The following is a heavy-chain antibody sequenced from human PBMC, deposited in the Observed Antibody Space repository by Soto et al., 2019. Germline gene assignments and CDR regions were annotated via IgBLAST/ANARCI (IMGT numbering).Heavy chain of an antibody. CDR3: ARDKVLRFWEWSTNYYGMDV. CDR2: MNPNSGNT. Sequence: ASVKVSCKASGYTFTSYDINWVRQATGQGLEWMGWMNPNSGNTGYAQKFQGRVTMTRNTSISTAYMELSSLRSEDTAVYYCARDKVLRFWEWSTNYYGMDVWGQGTTVTVSS. J-gene: IGHJ6*02. D-gene: IGHD3-3*01. V-gene: IGHV1-8*01. CDR1: GYTFTSYD.